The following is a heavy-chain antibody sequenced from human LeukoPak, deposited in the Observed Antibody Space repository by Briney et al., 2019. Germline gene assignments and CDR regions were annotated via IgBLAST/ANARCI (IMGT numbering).Heavy chain of an antibody. V-gene: IGHV3-23*01. Sequence: PGGSLRLSCAGSGFTFSSYAMSWVRQAPGKGLEWVSHISAGGGTTYFADSVKGRFTISRDNSKSTLYLQMYRLSAEDTAVYHCAKAEGSGNQPFDYWGQGTLVTVSS. D-gene: IGHD1-14*01. J-gene: IGHJ4*02. CDR3: AKAEGSGNQPFDY. CDR1: GFTFSSYA. CDR2: ISAGGGTT.